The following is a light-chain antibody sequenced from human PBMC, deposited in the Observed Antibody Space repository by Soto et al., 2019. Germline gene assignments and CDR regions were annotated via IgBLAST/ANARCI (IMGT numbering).Light chain of an antibody. CDR2: DAS. J-gene: IGKJ1*01. CDR1: QSISNW. V-gene: IGKV1-5*01. CDR3: LQDYSYPWT. Sequence: DIQMTQSPSTLSASVGDRVTITCRASQSISNWLAWYQQKQGKAPKLLIYDASSLESGVPSRFSGSGSGTEFTLTISSLQPEDFATYYCLQDYSYPWTFGQGTKV.